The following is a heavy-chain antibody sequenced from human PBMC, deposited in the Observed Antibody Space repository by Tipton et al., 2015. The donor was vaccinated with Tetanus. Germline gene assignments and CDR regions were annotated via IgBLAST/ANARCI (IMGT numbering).Heavy chain of an antibody. D-gene: IGHD6-19*01. V-gene: IGHV3-7*03. CDR2: IREDGGET. CDR3: ARDRGEQWTNFYYMDV. Sequence: GSLRLSCAASGFSVANHWMSWVRQAPGKGLEWVANIREDGGETKYVDSVKGRFTISRDNAKNSFYLQMNSLRVEDTAVYYCARDRGEQWTNFYYMDVWGKGRTVIVSS. CDR1: GFSVANHW. J-gene: IGHJ6*03.